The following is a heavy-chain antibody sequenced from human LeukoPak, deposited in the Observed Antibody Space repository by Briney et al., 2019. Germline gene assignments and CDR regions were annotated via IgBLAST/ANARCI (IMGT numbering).Heavy chain of an antibody. CDR1: GFTFSSYS. Sequence: PGGSLRLSCAASGFTFSSYSMNWVRQAPGKGLVWVSSISSSSSYIYYADSVKGRFTISRDNAKNSLYLQMNSLRAEDTAVYYCARDGGYCSSTSCYALSDYWGQGTLVTVSS. V-gene: IGHV3-21*01. J-gene: IGHJ4*02. CDR2: ISSSSSYI. D-gene: IGHD2-2*03. CDR3: ARDGGYCSSTSCYALSDY.